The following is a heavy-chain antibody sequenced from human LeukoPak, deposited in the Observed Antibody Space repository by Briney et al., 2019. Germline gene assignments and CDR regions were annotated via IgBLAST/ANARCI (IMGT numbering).Heavy chain of an antibody. V-gene: IGHV3-30*02. D-gene: IGHD4-11*01. J-gene: IGHJ6*03. CDR2: IRYDGANK. CDR1: GFTFNNYG. Sequence: PGGSLRLSCAASGFTFNNYGMHWVRQAPGKGLGWVASIRYDGANKYYADSVKGRFTISRDNSKSTLYLQMNSLSAEDTALFYCARAGTTVTANTYYYYLDVWGKGTTVTVSS. CDR3: ARAGTTVTANTYYYYLDV.